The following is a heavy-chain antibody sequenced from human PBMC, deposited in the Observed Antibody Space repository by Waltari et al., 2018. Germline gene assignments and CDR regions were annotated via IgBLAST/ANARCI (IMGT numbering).Heavy chain of an antibody. J-gene: IGHJ3*02. CDR2: INPNSGGT. D-gene: IGHD6-6*01. V-gene: IGHV1-2*06. Sequence: QVQPVPSGAEAKKPGASVKVSCTDTGCTSPVDELHSVRQAPGQGLEWMGRINPNSGGTNYAQKFQGMVTMTRDTSISTAYMELSRLRSDDTAVYYCASYLWSSSSAFDIWGQGTMVTVSS. CDR1: GCTSPVDE. CDR3: ASYLWSSSSAFDI.